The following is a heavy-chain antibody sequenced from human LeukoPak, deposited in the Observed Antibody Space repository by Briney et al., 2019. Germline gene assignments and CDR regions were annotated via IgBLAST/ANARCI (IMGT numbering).Heavy chain of an antibody. J-gene: IGHJ4*02. CDR3: ARATKKNYGGTYGY. Sequence: SVKVSCKASGGTFSSYAISWVRQAPGRGLEWMGGIIPIFGTANYAQKFQGRVTITADESTSTAYMELSSLRSEDTAVYYCARATKKNYGGTYGYWGQGTLVTVSS. CDR2: IIPIFGTA. CDR1: GGTFSSYA. D-gene: IGHD4-23*01. V-gene: IGHV1-69*01.